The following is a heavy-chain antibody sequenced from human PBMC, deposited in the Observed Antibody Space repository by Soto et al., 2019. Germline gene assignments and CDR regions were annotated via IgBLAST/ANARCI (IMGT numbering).Heavy chain of an antibody. V-gene: IGHV2-5*02. CDR2: IYWDDDK. J-gene: IGHJ2*01. D-gene: IGHD2-8*01. Sequence: QITLKESGPTLVKPTQTLTLTCTFSGFSLSTSGVGVGWIRQPPGKALEWLALIYWDDDKRYSPSLKSRLTITKDTSKNQVVLTMTNMDPVDTATYYCARKIGYCTNGVCLQHISGFWYFDLWGRGTLVTVSS. CDR1: GFSLSTSGVG. CDR3: ARKIGYCTNGVCLQHISGFWYFDL.